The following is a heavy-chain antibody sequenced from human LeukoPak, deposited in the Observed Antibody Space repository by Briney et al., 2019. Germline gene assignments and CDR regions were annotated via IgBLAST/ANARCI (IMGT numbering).Heavy chain of an antibody. CDR1: GGSFSGYY. Sequence: PSETLSLTCAVYGGSFSGYYWSWIRQPPGKGLEWIGEINHSGSTNYNPSLKSRVTISVDTSKNQFSLKLSSVTAADTAVYYCARGLPTYYYDSSGSGGGMDVWGQGTTVTVSS. CDR3: ARGLPTYYYDSSGSGGGMDV. V-gene: IGHV4-34*01. J-gene: IGHJ6*02. D-gene: IGHD3-22*01. CDR2: INHSGST.